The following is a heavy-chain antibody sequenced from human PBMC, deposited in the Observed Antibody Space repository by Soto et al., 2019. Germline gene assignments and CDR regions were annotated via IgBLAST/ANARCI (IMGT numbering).Heavy chain of an antibody. D-gene: IGHD3-10*01. CDR3: ARVSYYYGSGSSSDY. Sequence: QVQLQESGPGLVKPSQTLSLTCTVSGGSISSGDYYWNWIRQPPGKGLEWIGYIFYSGSTYYNPSLTSRITISVDTSKNQFSLKLSSVTAADTAVYYFARVSYYYGSGSSSDYWGQGTLVTVSS. J-gene: IGHJ4*02. V-gene: IGHV4-30-4*01. CDR1: GGSISSGDYY. CDR2: IFYSGST.